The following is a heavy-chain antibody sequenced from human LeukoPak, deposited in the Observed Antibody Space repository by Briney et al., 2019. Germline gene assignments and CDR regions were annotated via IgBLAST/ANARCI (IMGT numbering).Heavy chain of an antibody. CDR1: GYTFSNYM. D-gene: IGHD2-15*01. CDR3: ARARVAAKSGYMDV. Sequence: GGSLRVSCAASGYTFSNYMMHWVRQAPGKGLDWVAVILEDGSIQYYADSVKGRFTISRDNPKNTLYLQMGSLRDEDLAVYYCARARVAAKSGYMDVWGTGTTVTISS. CDR2: ILEDGSIQ. J-gene: IGHJ6*03. V-gene: IGHV3-30*14.